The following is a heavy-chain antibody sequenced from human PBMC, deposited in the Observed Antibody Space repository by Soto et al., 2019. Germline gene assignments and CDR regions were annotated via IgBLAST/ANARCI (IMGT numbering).Heavy chain of an antibody. J-gene: IGHJ6*02. Sequence: QVQLVESGGGVVQPGRSLRLSCGASGFTFSTYGMHWVRQAPGKGLEWVAALSHDESNKFYAASVKGRFTISRDNSKNTLSLEMFSLRAEDTAVYYCVKEGRGSSTSCSRCYGLDVLGQGTTVTFAS. V-gene: IGHV3-30*18. CDR3: VKEGRGSSTSCSRCYGLDV. D-gene: IGHD2-2*01. CDR1: GFTFSTYG. CDR2: LSHDESNK.